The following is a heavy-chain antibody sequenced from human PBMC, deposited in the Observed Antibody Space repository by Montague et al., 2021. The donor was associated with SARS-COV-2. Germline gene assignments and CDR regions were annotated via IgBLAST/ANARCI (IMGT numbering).Heavy chain of an antibody. Sequence: SETLSLTCTVSGGSISSSGYYWGWIRQPPGKGLEWIGSIYYSGNTYYSSSLQSRVTISVDTSKNQFSLRLNPMTAADTAVYYCARLPPYRFNSNGHYYNAVDIWGQGTMVTVSS. CDR1: GGSISSSGYY. V-gene: IGHV4-39*01. J-gene: IGHJ3*02. CDR3: ARLPPYRFNSNGHYYNAVDI. D-gene: IGHD3-22*01. CDR2: IYYSGNT.